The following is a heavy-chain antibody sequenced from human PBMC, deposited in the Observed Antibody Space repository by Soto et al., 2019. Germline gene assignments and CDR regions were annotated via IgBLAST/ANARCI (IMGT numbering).Heavy chain of an antibody. V-gene: IGHV3-23*01. Sequence: GGSLRLSCAASGFTCSSYAMSWVRQATGKGLEWASAISGSGGSTYYADSVKGRFTISRDNSKNTLYLQMNSLRAEDTAVYYCAKVAEDIVVVPASYADYYYMDVWGKGTTVTVSS. CDR2: ISGSGGST. J-gene: IGHJ6*03. D-gene: IGHD2-2*01. CDR3: AKVAEDIVVVPASYADYYYMDV. CDR1: GFTCSSYA.